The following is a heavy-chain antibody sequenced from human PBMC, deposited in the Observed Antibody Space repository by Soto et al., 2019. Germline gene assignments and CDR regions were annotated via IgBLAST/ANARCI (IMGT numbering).Heavy chain of an antibody. V-gene: IGHV1-46*03. CDR3: ARGWDILTGYSRSGPFDY. CDR2: INPSGGST. D-gene: IGHD3-9*01. Sequence: GASVKVSCKASGFTFTSYYMHWVRQAPGQGLEWMGIINPSGGSTSYAQKFQGRVTMTRDTSTSTVYMELSSLRSEDTAVYYCARGWDILTGYSRSGPFDYWGQGTLVTVSS. CDR1: GFTFTSYY. J-gene: IGHJ4*02.